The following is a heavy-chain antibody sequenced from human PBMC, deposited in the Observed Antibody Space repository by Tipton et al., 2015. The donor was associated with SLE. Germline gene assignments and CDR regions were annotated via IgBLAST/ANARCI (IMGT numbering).Heavy chain of an antibody. CDR3: ASSFVLIPATNAPFDY. J-gene: IGHJ4*02. CDR1: GGSISSYY. V-gene: IGHV4-39*07. Sequence: TLSLTCTVSGGSISSYYWGWIRQPPGKGLEWIGSIYYSGSTYYNPSLKSRVTISLDTSKNQFSLKLSSVTAADTAVYYCASSFVLIPATNAPFDYWGQGTLVTVSS. D-gene: IGHD2-2*01. CDR2: IYYSGST.